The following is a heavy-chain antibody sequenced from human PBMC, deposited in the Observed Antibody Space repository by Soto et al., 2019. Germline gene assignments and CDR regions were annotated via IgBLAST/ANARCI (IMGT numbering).Heavy chain of an antibody. Sequence: ASVKVSCKASGGTFSSYAISWVRQAPGQGLEWMGGIIPIFGTANYAQKFQGRVTITADESTSTAYMELSSLRSEDTAVYYCARTTYYYDSSGYYDYWGQGTLVTVSS. CDR2: IIPIFGTA. J-gene: IGHJ4*02. D-gene: IGHD3-22*01. CDR1: GGTFSSYA. CDR3: ARTTYYYDSSGYYDY. V-gene: IGHV1-69*13.